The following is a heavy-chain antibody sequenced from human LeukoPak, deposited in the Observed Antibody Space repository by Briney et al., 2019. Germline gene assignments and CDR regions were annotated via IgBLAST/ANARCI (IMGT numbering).Heavy chain of an antibody. D-gene: IGHD2-2*01. J-gene: IGHJ4*02. CDR3: ARGPRYCSSTSCYDY. CDR1: GFTVSNNY. CDR2: IYSGSTT. Sequence: GGSLRLSCAASGFTVSNNYMSWFRQAPGKGLEWFSVIYSGSTTYYADSVKGRFTISRDNSKNTLYLQMNNLRAEDTAVYYCARGPRYCSSTSCYDYWGQGTLVTVSS. V-gene: IGHV3-66*01.